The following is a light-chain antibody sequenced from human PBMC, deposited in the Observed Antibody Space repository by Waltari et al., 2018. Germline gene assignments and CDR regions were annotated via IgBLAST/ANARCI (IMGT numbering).Light chain of an antibody. CDR2: STH. CDR3: LLYYRGSWV. CDR1: TGAVTATYY. Sequence: QTVVTQEPSLTVSPGGTVTLTCASRTGAVTATYYANWFQQKPGQSPTSLIYSTHEKHSWPPARFSGSLLGGKATLTLSGVRPEDEADYYCLLYYRGSWVFGGGTKLTVL. V-gene: IGLV7-43*01. J-gene: IGLJ2*01.